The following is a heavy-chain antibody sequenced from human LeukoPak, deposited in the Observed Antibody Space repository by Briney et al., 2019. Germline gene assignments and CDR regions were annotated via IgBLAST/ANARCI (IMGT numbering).Heavy chain of an antibody. Sequence: GGSLRLSCAASGFTFNNYVMSWVRQAPGKGLEWVSGIDYSGGNTNYADSVLGRFTVSRDNSKNTLYLQMNSLRAEDTAVCYCVATRVCGGVLLRPNCLYFENWGQGTLVSVSS. CDR1: GFTFNNYV. CDR3: VATRVCGGVLLRPNCLYFEN. CDR2: IDYSGGNT. J-gene: IGHJ4*02. D-gene: IGHD3-10*01. V-gene: IGHV3-23*01.